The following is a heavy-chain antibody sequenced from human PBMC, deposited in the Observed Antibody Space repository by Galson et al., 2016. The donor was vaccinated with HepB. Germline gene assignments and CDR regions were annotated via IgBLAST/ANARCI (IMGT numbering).Heavy chain of an antibody. CDR2: ITDNGADT. V-gene: IGHV3-64*02. CDR3: AREPSFGDLDY. J-gene: IGHJ4*02. D-gene: IGHD3-3*01. Sequence: SLRLSCAGSGFTFSKYRMHWVRQPPGKGLEYVSVITDNGADTYYVDSVKGRFTISRDNSKNTLYLQMDSLSGEDTAVYYCAREPSFGDLDYWGQGTLVTVSS. CDR1: GFTFSKYR.